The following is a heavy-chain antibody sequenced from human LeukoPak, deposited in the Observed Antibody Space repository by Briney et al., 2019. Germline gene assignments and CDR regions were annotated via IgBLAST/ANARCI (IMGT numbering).Heavy chain of an antibody. CDR2: IIPIFGTA. Sequence: SVKVSCKAPGGTFSSYAISWVRQAPGQGLEWMGGIIPIFGTANYAQKFQGRVTITTDESTSTAYMELSSLRSEDTAVYYCAVKGVVTVFDAFDIWGQGTMVTVSS. D-gene: IGHD2-21*02. J-gene: IGHJ3*02. CDR1: GGTFSSYA. CDR3: AVKGVVTVFDAFDI. V-gene: IGHV1-69*05.